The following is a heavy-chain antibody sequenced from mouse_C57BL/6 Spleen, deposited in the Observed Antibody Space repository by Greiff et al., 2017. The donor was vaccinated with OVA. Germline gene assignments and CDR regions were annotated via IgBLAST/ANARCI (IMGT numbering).Heavy chain of an antibody. Sequence: EVKLVESGGGLVQPKGSLKLSCAASGFSFNTYAMNWVRQAPGKGLEWVARIRSKSNNYATYYADSVKDRFTISRDDSESMLYLQMNNLKTEDTAMYYCVRQDYGYDGDWYFDVWGTGTTVTVSS. CDR1: GFSFNTYA. J-gene: IGHJ1*03. CDR2: IRSKSNNYAT. CDR3: VRQDYGYDGDWYFDV. V-gene: IGHV10-1*01. D-gene: IGHD2-2*01.